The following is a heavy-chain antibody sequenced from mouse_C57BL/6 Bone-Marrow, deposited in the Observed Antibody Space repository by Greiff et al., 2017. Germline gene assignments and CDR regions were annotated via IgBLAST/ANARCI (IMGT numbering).Heavy chain of an antibody. Sequence: EVQLKESGPVLVKPGASVKMSCKASGYTFTDYYMNWVKQSHGKRLEWIGVINPYNGGTSYNQKLKGKATLTVDKSSSTAYMALNSLTSEDSAVYYCAREGFAYWGQGTLVTVSA. V-gene: IGHV1-19*01. J-gene: IGHJ3*01. CDR3: AREGFAY. CDR1: GYTFTDYY. CDR2: INPYNGGT.